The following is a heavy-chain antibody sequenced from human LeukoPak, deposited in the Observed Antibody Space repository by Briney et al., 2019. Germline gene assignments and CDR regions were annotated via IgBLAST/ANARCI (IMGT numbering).Heavy chain of an antibody. CDR1: GFTFSNSD. Sequence: PGGSLRLSCAASGFTFSNSDMNWVHQAPGKRLEWVSGVSWNGSRTHYADSVKGRFIISRDNSRHTLYLQTNSLRAEDTAIYYCASQHGGPRSQFDYWGQGTLVTVSS. D-gene: IGHD3-16*01. CDR2: VSWNGSRT. V-gene: IGHV3-35*01. J-gene: IGHJ4*02. CDR3: ASQHGGPRSQFDY.